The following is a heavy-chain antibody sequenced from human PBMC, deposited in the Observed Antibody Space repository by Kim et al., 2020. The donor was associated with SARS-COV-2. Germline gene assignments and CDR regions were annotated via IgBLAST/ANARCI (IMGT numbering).Heavy chain of an antibody. V-gene: IGHV3-11*06. CDR3: ASVDVVVPAAIPLDY. CDR1: GFTFSDYY. CDR2: ISSSSSYT. J-gene: IGHJ4*02. D-gene: IGHD2-2*01. Sequence: GGSLRLSCAASGFTFSDYYMSWIRQAPGKGLEWVSYISSSSSYTNYADSVKGRFTISRDNAKNSLYLQMNSLRAEDTAVYYCASVDVVVPAAIPLDYWGQGTLVTVSS.